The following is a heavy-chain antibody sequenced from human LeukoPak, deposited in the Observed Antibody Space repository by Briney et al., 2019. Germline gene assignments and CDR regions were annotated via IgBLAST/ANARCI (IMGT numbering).Heavy chain of an antibody. V-gene: IGHV2-5*02. D-gene: IGHD3-3*01. Sequence: SGPTLVKPTQTLTLTCTFSGFSLSTSGVGVGWIRQPPGKALEWLALIYWDDDKRYSPSLKSRLTITKDTSKNQVVLTMTNIDPVDTATYYCAHDRGTRVWSGYYGNFDYWGQGTLVTVSS. CDR3: AHDRGTRVWSGYYGNFDY. J-gene: IGHJ4*02. CDR1: GFSLSTSGVG. CDR2: IYWDDDK.